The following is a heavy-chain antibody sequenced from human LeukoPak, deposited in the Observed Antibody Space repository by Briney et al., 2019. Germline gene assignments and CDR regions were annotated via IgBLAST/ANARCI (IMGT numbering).Heavy chain of an antibody. D-gene: IGHD6-13*01. J-gene: IGHJ6*02. V-gene: IGHV1-69*13. CDR3: ARDRTPSSSSYYYYGMDV. Sequence: SVKVSCKASGGIFSSYAISWVRQAPGQGLEWMGGIIPIFGTANYAQKFQGRVTITADESTSTAYMELSSLRSEDTAVYYCARDRTPSSSSYYYYGMDVWGQGTTVTVSS. CDR1: GGIFSSYA. CDR2: IIPIFGTA.